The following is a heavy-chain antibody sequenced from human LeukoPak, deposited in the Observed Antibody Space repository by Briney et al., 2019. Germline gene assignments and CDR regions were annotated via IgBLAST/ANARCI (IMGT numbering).Heavy chain of an antibody. D-gene: IGHD3-10*02. CDR3: AELGITMIGGV. V-gene: IGHV3-48*03. J-gene: IGHJ6*04. CDR1: GFSFSSYE. Sequence: PGGSLRLSCAASGFSFSSYEMNWVRQAPGKGLEWVSYISSSGSTIYYADSVKGRFAISRDNAKNSLYLQMNSLRAEDTAVYYCAELGITMIGGVWGKGTTVTISS. CDR2: ISSSGSTI.